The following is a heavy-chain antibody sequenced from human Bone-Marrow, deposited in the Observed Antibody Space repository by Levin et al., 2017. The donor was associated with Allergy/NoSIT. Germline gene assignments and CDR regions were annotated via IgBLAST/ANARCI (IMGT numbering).Heavy chain of an antibody. CDR1: GFTFSNYE. V-gene: IGHV3-48*03. CDR2: ISGGGETT. Sequence: GESLKISCAASGFTFSNYEINWVRQAPGKGLEWVSYISGGGETTYFADSVKGRISLSRDNAKNSLYLQMTSLRVDDTAVYYCARVVGATQYYFDYWGQGILVTVSS. D-gene: IGHD1-26*01. J-gene: IGHJ4*02. CDR3: ARVVGATQYYFDY.